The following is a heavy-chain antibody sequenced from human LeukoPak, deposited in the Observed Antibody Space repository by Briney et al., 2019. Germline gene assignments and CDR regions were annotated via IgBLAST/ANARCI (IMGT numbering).Heavy chain of an antibody. D-gene: IGHD3-9*01. Sequence: GASVKVSCKASGYTFTGYYMHWVRQAPGQGLEWMGWMNPNSGNTGYAQKFQGRVTMTRNTSISTAYMELSSLRSEDTAVYYCARAGGLDYDILTGYYTVDYWGQGTLVTVSS. CDR3: ARAGGLDYDILTGYYTVDY. V-gene: IGHV1-8*02. CDR1: GYTFTGYY. J-gene: IGHJ4*02. CDR2: MNPNSGNT.